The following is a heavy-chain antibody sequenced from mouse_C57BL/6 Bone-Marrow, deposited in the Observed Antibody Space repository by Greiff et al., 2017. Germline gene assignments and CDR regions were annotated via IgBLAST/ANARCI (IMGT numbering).Heavy chain of an antibody. CDR2: IDPSDSYT. J-gene: IGHJ2*01. CDR1: GYTFTSYW. D-gene: IGHD1-1*01. Sequence: QVQLQQPGAEFVKPGASVKLSCKASGYTFTSYWMQWVKQRPGQGLEWIGEIDPSDSYTNYNQKFKGKATLTVDTSSSTAYMQLSSLTSEDSAVYYCARSTTVFDYWGQGTTLTVSA. CDR3: ARSTTVFDY. V-gene: IGHV1-50*01.